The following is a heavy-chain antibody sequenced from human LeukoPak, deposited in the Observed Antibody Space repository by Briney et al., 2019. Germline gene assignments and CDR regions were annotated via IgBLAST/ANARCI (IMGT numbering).Heavy chain of an antibody. J-gene: IGHJ5*02. CDR3: ARVPRGKWFDP. CDR1: GFSFISYA. Sequence: GGSLRLSCAGSGFSFISYAMSWVRQAPGKGLEWVSGISGDSTFYADSVKGRFAISRDSSKNTLYLQMNGLRAEDTAIYYCARVPRGKWFDPWGQGTLVTVSS. V-gene: IGHV3-23*01. CDR2: ISGDST.